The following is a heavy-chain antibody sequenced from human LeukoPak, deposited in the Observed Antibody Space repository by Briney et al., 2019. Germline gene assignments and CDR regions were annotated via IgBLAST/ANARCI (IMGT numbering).Heavy chain of an antibody. CDR1: GGTFSSYA. V-gene: IGHV1-69*13. D-gene: IGHD6-13*01. CDR2: IIPIFGTA. CDR3: ARTGYSTRGNWFDP. Sequence: SVKVSCKASGGTFSSYAISWVRQAPGQGLEWMGGIIPIFGTANYAQKFQGRVTITADESTSTAYMELSSLRSEDTAVYYCARTGYSTRGNWFDPWGQGTLVTVSS. J-gene: IGHJ5*02.